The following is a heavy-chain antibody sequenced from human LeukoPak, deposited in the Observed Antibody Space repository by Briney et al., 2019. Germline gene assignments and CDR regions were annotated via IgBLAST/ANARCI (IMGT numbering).Heavy chain of an antibody. Sequence: SQTLSLTWTVSGGSISSGAYSWSWIRQHPGKGLEWIGYIYYSGSTYYNPSLKSRVTISVDTSKNQFSLKLSSVTAADTAVYYCARDYHAGGYFDYWGQGTLVTVSS. V-gene: IGHV4-31*02. CDR1: GGSISSGAYS. J-gene: IGHJ4*02. D-gene: IGHD1-1*01. CDR3: ARDYHAGGYFDY. CDR2: IYYSGST.